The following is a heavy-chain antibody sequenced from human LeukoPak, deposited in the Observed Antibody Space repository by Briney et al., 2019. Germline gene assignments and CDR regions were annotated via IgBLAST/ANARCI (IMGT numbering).Heavy chain of an antibody. CDR2: IYYSGST. V-gene: IGHV4-59*01. CDR3: ARVSSGWSEFDY. CDR1: GGPISSYY. D-gene: IGHD6-19*01. Sequence: SETLSLTCTVSGGPISSYYWSWIRQPPGKGLEWIGYIYYSGSTNYNPSLKSRVTISVDTSKNQFSLKLSSVTAADTAVYYCARVSSGWSEFDYWGQGTLVTVSS. J-gene: IGHJ4*02.